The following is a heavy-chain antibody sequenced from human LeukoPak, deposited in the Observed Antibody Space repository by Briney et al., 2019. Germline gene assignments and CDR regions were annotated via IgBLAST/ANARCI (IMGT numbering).Heavy chain of an antibody. D-gene: IGHD6-19*01. CDR3: AREIVVSPYSSGEYYFDY. V-gene: IGHV1-18*01. J-gene: IGHJ4*02. CDR2: ISAYNGNT. Sequence: ASVKVSCKASGYTFTSYGISWVRQAPGQGLEWMGWISAYNGNTNYAQNLQGRVTMTADTPTSTAYMELSSLRSEDTAVYYCAREIVVSPYSSGEYYFDYWGQGTLVTVSS. CDR1: GYTFTSYG.